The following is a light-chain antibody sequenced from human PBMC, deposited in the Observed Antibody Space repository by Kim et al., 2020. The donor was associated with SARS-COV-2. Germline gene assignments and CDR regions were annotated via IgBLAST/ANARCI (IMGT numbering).Light chain of an antibody. CDR3: QKYQSYPST. Sequence: DIQMTQSPSSLSASIGDRVTMTCRASQEIKKNLVWCQQKPGKAPRFLIYAASSLQSGVPSKFSGSGSGTDFTLTISSLQPEDFATYYWQKYQSYPSTIGQGTPMEIK. CDR2: AAS. V-gene: IGKV1-16*02. J-gene: IGKJ5*01. CDR1: QEIKKN.